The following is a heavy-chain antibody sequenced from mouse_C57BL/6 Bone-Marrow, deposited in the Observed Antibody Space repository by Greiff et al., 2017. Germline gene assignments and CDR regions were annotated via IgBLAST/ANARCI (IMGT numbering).Heavy chain of an antibody. CDR1: GFTFSDYG. J-gene: IGHJ1*03. CDR3: ARRDYGSSPHWYFDV. D-gene: IGHD1-1*01. Sequence: EVKVVESGGGLVKPGGSLKLSCAASGFTFSDYGMHWVRQAPEKGLEWVAYISSGSSTIYYADTVKGRFTISRDNAKNTLFLHMTSLRSEDTAMYYCARRDYGSSPHWYFDVGGTGTTVTVSS. CDR2: ISSGSSTI. V-gene: IGHV5-17*01.